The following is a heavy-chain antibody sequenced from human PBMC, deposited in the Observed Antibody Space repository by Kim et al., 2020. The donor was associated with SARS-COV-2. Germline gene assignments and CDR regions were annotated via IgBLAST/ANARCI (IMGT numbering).Heavy chain of an antibody. Sequence: KGRFTISRDKSKNTLYLQMNSLRAEDTAVYYCARVSSGWERSIYYYGMDVWGQGTTVTVSS. V-gene: IGHV3-30*07. J-gene: IGHJ6*02. CDR3: ARVSSGWERSIYYYGMDV. D-gene: IGHD6-19*01.